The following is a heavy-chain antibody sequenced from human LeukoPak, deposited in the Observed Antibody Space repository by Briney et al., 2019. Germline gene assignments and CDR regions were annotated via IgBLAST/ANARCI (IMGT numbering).Heavy chain of an antibody. CDR3: ARKGFYDSSGYYYDY. D-gene: IGHD3-22*01. Sequence: PGGSLRLSCVGSGFTFSNYSLNWVRQAPGKGLEWLSSISKGSGYIYQTDSVKGRFTISRDNAKNSLYLQMNSLRAEDTAVYYCARKGFYDSSGYYYDYWGQGTLVTVSS. CDR2: ISKGSGYI. V-gene: IGHV3-21*01. CDR1: GFTFSNYS. J-gene: IGHJ4*02.